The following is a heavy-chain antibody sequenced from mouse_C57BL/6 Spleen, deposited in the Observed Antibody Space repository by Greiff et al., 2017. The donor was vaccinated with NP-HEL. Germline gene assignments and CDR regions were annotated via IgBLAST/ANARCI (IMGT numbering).Heavy chain of an antibody. Sequence: VQLQQSGAELMKPGASVKLSCKATGYTFTGYWIDGVKQRPGHGLEWIGEILPGSGSTNYNEKFKGKATFTADTSSNTAYMQLSSLTTEDSSIYYCAKPLRPSYSAMDSWGHGTPLTVSS. V-gene: IGHV1-9*01. J-gene: IGHJ4*01. CDR3: AKPLRPSYSAMDS. CDR2: ILPGSGST. CDR1: GYTFTGYW. D-gene: IGHD3-2*02.